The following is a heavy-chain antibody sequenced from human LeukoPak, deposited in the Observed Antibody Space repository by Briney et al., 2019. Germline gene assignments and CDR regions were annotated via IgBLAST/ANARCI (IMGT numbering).Heavy chain of an antibody. CDR2: IYSGGST. D-gene: IGHD3-3*01. Sequence: GGSLRLSCAASGFTVSSNYMSWVRQAPGKGLEWVSVIYSGGSTYYGDSVKGRFTISRNNSKNTLYLQMNSLRAEDTAVYYCARDVSVITYLQNDFWSGYYTGGVPIPPGMDVWGQGTTVTVSS. V-gene: IGHV3-53*01. CDR1: GFTVSSNY. CDR3: ARDVSVITYLQNDFWSGYYTGGVPIPPGMDV. J-gene: IGHJ6*02.